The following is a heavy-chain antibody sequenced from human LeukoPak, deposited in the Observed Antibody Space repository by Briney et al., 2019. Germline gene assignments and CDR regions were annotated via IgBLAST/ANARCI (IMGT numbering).Heavy chain of an antibody. CDR3: ARDFSNVVVTAILEYNWFDP. CDR1: GYTFTNYY. Sequence: ASVKVSCKASGYTFTNYYMHWVRQAPGQGLEWMGWINPNSGGTNYAQKFQGRVTMTRDTSISTAYMELRSLRSDDTAVYYCARDFSNVVVTAILEYNWFDPWGQGTLVTVSS. D-gene: IGHD2-21*02. CDR2: INPNSGGT. V-gene: IGHV1-2*02. J-gene: IGHJ5*02.